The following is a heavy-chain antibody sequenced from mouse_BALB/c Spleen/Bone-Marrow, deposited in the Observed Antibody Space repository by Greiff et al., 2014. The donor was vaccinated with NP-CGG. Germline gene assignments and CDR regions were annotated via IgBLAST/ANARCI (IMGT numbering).Heavy chain of an antibody. J-gene: IGHJ2*01. V-gene: IGHV1-54*01. CDR3: ARFTRDY. Sequence: QVQLQQSGDELVRPGTSVKVSCKASGYAFTNYLIEWFKQRPGQGLEWIGRINPGIGGTTYNAKFKGKATLTADKSSTTAYMQLSSLTSDVSAVYFCARFTRDYWGQGTTLTVSS. CDR2: INPGIGGT. CDR1: GYAFTNYL.